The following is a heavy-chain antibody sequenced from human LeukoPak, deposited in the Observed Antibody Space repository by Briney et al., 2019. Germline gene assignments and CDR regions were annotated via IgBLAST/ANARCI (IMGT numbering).Heavy chain of an antibody. CDR3: ARDLDGEGFFDY. Sequence: SETLSLTCAVYGGSFSGYYWSWIRQPPGKGLEWIGEINHSGSTNYNPSLKSRVTISVDTSKNQFSLKLSSVTAADTAVYYCARDLDGEGFFDYWGQGTLVTVSS. CDR1: GGSFSGYY. CDR2: INHSGST. D-gene: IGHD4-17*01. V-gene: IGHV4-34*01. J-gene: IGHJ4*02.